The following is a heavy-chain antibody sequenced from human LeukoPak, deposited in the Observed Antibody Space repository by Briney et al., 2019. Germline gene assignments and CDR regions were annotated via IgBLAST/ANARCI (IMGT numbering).Heavy chain of an antibody. CDR3: GRERVSAYDY. CDR1: GFTVSSNY. J-gene: IGHJ4*02. Sequence: LPGGSLRLSCAASGFTVSSNYMSWVRQAPGKGLEWVSVIYSGGSTYYADSVKGRFTISRDNSKNTLYLQMNSLRAEDTAVYYCGRERVSAYDYWGQGSLVTVTS. CDR2: IYSGGST. V-gene: IGHV3-53*01.